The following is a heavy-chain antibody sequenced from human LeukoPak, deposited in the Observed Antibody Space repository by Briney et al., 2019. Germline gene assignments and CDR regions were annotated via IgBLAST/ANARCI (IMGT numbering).Heavy chain of an antibody. CDR2: ISDDGTKR. CDR3: ARESGFMMVGEINADNWFDP. J-gene: IGHJ5*02. CDR1: GFTFRDSA. V-gene: IGHV3-30*04. Sequence: GGSLRLSCSGAGFTFRDSAFHWVRRAPGRGLEWVAVISDDGTKRFYADSVKGRFTISRDNSKDTLYLHMKNLRPEDSAVYYCARESGFMMVGEINADNWFDPWGQGTPVTVSS. D-gene: IGHD3-3*01.